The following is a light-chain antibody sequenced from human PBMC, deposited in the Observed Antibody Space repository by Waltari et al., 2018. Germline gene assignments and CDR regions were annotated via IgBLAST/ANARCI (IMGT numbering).Light chain of an antibody. CDR3: QSPSSSGSYHWL. Sequence: SYELTQPPSVAVSPGQTVRITCSGNTLSKEYTYRYQQKPGQAPILLIYQDTKRPSGIPERFSGSTSGTTVTLTITGVQAEDEAAYYCQSPSSSGSYHWLFGGGTKVTVL. J-gene: IGLJ3*02. CDR1: TLSKEY. CDR2: QDT. V-gene: IGLV3-25*03.